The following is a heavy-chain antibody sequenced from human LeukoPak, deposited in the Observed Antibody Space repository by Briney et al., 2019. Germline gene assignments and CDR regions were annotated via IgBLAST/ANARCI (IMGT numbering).Heavy chain of an antibody. Sequence: PGGSLRLSCAASGFRFSAYEGNWVRQAPRKGLEWISHINSYGTIYYADSVKGRFTISRDNAKNLLFLQMNSLRVEDTAIYYCASSLSGVWGPVDGYWGQGTLVTVSS. CDR1: GFRFSAYE. CDR3: ASSLSGVWGPVDGY. V-gene: IGHV3-48*03. CDR2: INSYGTI. J-gene: IGHJ4*02. D-gene: IGHD5/OR15-5a*01.